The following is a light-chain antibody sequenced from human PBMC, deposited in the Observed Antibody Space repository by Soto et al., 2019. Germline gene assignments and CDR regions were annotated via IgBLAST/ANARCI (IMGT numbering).Light chain of an antibody. CDR2: EVS. V-gene: IGLV2-14*01. CDR1: SSDIGDYIY. Sequence: QSALTQPASVSASPGQSITISCTGTSSDIGDYIYVSWYQHHPGKAPRLMIYEVSSRPSGVSNRFSGSKSGNTASLTISGLQAEDEAQYYCSSYSSANTVIFGGGTKLTVL. J-gene: IGLJ2*01. CDR3: SSYSSANTVI.